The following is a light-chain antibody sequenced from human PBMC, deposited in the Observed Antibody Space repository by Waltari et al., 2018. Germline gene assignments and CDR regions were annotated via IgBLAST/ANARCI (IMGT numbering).Light chain of an antibody. CDR2: TDE. Sequence: SVLTQPPSASGAPGQRVTISCSGSSSNIGSHYVYWYQQLPGTAPKLLIYTDERRDAGVPDRVSASKSGTSASLAISGLRSEDEADYYCAAWDDSPSGHVVFGGGTKLTVL. J-gene: IGLJ2*01. V-gene: IGLV1-47*02. CDR3: AAWDDSPSGHVV. CDR1: SSNIGSHY.